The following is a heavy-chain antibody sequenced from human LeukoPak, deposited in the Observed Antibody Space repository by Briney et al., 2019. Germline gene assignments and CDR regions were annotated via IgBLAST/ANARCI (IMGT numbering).Heavy chain of an antibody. V-gene: IGHV3-23*01. CDR1: GFTFTNYA. Sequence: GGSLRLSCAASGFTFTNYAMSWVRQAPGKELQWVSAISDNGGSTFHADSVKGRFTISRDNAKNSLYLQMNSLRAEDTAVYYCARGVVPAAIAYFDYWGQGTLVTVSS. D-gene: IGHD2-2*01. CDR2: ISDNGGST. J-gene: IGHJ4*02. CDR3: ARGVVPAAIAYFDY.